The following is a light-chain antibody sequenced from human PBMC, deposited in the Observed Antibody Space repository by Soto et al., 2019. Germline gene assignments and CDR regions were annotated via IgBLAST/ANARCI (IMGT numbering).Light chain of an antibody. CDR3: QQRSNWLIS. Sequence: DIVLTQSPATLSLSPGERATLSCRAGQSVSGYLAWYQQKPGQAPRLLIYDGSHRAAGIPSRFSGSGSGTDFTLTINGLEPEDFAVYYCQQRSNWLISFGPGTKVDIK. CDR2: DGS. V-gene: IGKV3-11*01. J-gene: IGKJ3*01. CDR1: QSVSGY.